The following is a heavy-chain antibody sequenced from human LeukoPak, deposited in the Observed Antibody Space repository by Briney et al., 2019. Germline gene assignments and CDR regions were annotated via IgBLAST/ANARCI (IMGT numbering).Heavy chain of an antibody. CDR1: GFTFSSYA. J-gene: IGHJ4*02. V-gene: IGHV3-30-3*01. D-gene: IGHD3/OR15-3a*01. CDR2: ISYDGSNK. CDR3: ARDLDYYFDY. Sequence: GGSLRLSCAASGFTFSSYAMHWVRQAPGKGLEWVAVISYDGSNKYYADSVKGRFTISRDNSKNTLYLQMNSLRAEDTAVYYCARDLDYYFDYWGQGTLVTVSS.